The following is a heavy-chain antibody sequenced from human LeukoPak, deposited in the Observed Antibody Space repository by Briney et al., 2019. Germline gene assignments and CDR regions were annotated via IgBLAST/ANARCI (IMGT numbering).Heavy chain of an antibody. Sequence: ASVKVSCKASGYTFISYGISWVRQAPGQGLEWMGWIGAYSGNTNYAQKVQGRVTMTTDTSTSTAYMELRSLRPDDTAVYYCARDLGSYYYYYMDVWGKGTTVTVSS. CDR2: IGAYSGNT. J-gene: IGHJ6*03. CDR1: GYTFISYG. CDR3: ARDLGSYYYYYMDV. V-gene: IGHV1-18*01. D-gene: IGHD6-25*01.